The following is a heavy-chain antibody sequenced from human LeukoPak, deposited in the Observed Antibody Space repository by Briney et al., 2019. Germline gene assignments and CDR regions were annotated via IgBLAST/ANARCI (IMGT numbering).Heavy chain of an antibody. D-gene: IGHD6-13*01. CDR2: IIPIFGTA. J-gene: IGHJ5*02. CDR3: ARGDSHTSSSWYEASGKTYWFDP. Sequence: SVKVSCKASGGTFSSYAISWVRQAPGQGLEWMGGIIPIFGTANYAQKFQGRVTITADKSTSTAYMELSSLRSEDTAVYYCARGDSHTSSSWYEASGKTYWFDPWGQGTLVTVSS. CDR1: GGTFSSYA. V-gene: IGHV1-69*06.